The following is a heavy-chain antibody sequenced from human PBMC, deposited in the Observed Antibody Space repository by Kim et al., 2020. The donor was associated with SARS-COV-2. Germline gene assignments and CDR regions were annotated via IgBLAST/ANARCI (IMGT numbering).Heavy chain of an antibody. D-gene: IGHD3-9*01. Sequence: DSVQGQFTIAKANAKNPLYLPMNSLRAGDTAVYYCARDFDILTGPSFDYWGQGTLVTVSS. J-gene: IGHJ4*02. V-gene: IGHV3-11*05. CDR3: ARDFDILTGPSFDY.